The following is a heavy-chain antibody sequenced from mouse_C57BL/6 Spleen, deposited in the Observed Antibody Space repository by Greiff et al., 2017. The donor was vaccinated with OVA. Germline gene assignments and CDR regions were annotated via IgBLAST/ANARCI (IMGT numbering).Heavy chain of an antibody. CDR1: GYTFTSYW. D-gene: IGHD1-1*01. Sequence: VQLQQPGAELVMPGASVKLSCKASGYTFTSYWMHWVKQRPGQGLAWIGELDPSDSYTNYNQKFKGNSTLTVDKSSSTAYMQLSSLTSEDSAVYYCARSHYYGSSYEVDYWGQGTTLTVSS. CDR2: LDPSDSYT. CDR3: ARSHYYGSSYEVDY. V-gene: IGHV1-69*01. J-gene: IGHJ2*01.